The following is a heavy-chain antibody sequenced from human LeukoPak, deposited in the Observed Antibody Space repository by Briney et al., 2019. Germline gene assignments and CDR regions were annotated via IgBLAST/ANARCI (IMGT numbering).Heavy chain of an antibody. D-gene: IGHD3-22*01. CDR1: GLTFDDYA. Sequence: GRSLRLSCAASGLTFDDYAMHWVRQAPGKGLEWVSGISWNSGTIGYADSVKGRFTISRDNAKNSLYLQMNSLRAEDTALYYCAKDGRSLNYYDSSGYYGGGGFDYWGQGALVTVSS. CDR2: ISWNSGTI. CDR3: AKDGRSLNYYDSSGYYGGGGFDY. V-gene: IGHV3-9*01. J-gene: IGHJ4*02.